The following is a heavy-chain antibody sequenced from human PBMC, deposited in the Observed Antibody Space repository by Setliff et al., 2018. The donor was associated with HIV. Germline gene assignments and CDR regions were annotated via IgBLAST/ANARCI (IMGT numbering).Heavy chain of an antibody. CDR2: IYWDDDK. CDR1: GFSLSTSGVG. J-gene: IGHJ4*02. CDR3: AHRAYYGEFGF. Sequence: SGPTLVNPTQTLTLPRIFSGFSLSTSGVGVGWIRQPPGKSMEWLALIYWDDDKHYSPSLKSRLTITKDTSKNQVVLKMANMDPVDTATYYCAHRAYYGEFGFWGQGTLVTVSS. D-gene: IGHD4-17*01. V-gene: IGHV2-5*02.